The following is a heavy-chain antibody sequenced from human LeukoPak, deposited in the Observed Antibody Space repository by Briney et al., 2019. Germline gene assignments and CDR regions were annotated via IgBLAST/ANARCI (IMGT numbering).Heavy chain of an antibody. J-gene: IGHJ5*02. CDR2: INHSGST. CDR3: ATSGGPLNWFDP. Sequence: SETLSLTCAVYGGSFSGYYWSWIRQPPGKGLEWIGEINHSGSTNYNPSLKSRVTISVDTSKNQFSLKLSSVTAADTAVYYCATSGGPLNWFDPWGQGTLVTVSS. CDR1: GGSFSGYY. V-gene: IGHV4-34*01.